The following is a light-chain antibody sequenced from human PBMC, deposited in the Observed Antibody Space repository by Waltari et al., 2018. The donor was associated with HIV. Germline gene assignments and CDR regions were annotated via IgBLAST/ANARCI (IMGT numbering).Light chain of an antibody. Sequence: EIVMAQSPPSLSVPPGEAAFISGNSSQTPQQRNGYNYLDWYLQKSGQSPQVLFYLASNRAAGVPDRFSGSGSGTDFTLKISRVEAEDAGTYYCMQALETPTFGPGTKVDVK. CDR3: MQALETPT. CDR1: QTPQQRNGYNY. J-gene: IGKJ3*01. V-gene: IGKV2-28*01. CDR2: LAS.